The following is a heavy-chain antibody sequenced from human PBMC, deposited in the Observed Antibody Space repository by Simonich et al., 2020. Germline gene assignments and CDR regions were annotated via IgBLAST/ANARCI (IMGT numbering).Heavy chain of an antibody. J-gene: IGHJ4*02. D-gene: IGHD2-15*01. Sequence: QVQLVQSGAEVKKPGASVKVSCKASGYTLTSYGISWVRQAPGQGLEWMGLIRAYNGNTNYAQELQDRVTMTTDTSTSSAYMELRSLRSDDTAVYYCARASRGTWWYYYFDYWGQGTLVTVSS. CDR2: IRAYNGNT. CDR1: GYTLTSYG. CDR3: ARASRGTWWYYYFDY. V-gene: IGHV1-18*01.